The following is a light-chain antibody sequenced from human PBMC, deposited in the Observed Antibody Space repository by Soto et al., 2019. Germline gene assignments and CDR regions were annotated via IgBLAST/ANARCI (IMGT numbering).Light chain of an antibody. CDR1: SSDVGAYDF. CDR2: EVR. CDR3: CSYAGGFYV. V-gene: IGLV2-8*01. Sequence: QSALTQPPSASGSLGQSVTISCTGTSSDVGAYDFVSWFQQHPGKAPRLIVYEVRKRPSGVPDRFSGSKSGNTASLTVSGLQAEDEAYYFCCSYAGGFYVFGTGTKLTVL. J-gene: IGLJ1*01.